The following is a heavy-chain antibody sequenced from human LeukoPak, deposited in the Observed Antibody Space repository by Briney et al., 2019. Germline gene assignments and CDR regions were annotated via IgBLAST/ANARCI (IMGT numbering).Heavy chain of an antibody. CDR1: GFTFSSYG. J-gene: IGHJ4*02. CDR2: IKSKTDGGTT. D-gene: IGHD6-13*01. V-gene: IGHV3-15*01. Sequence: GGSLRLSCAASGFTFSSYGMHWVRQAPGKGLEWVGRIKSKTDGGTTDYAAPVKGRFTISRDDSKNTLYLQMNSLKTEDTAVYYCTTDRSRGIAAAGRLFDYWGQGTLVTVSS. CDR3: TTDRSRGIAAAGRLFDY.